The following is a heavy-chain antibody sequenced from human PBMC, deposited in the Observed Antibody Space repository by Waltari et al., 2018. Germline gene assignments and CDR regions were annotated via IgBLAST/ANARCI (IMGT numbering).Heavy chain of an antibody. D-gene: IGHD2-21*01. V-gene: IGHV3-30*19. Sequence: PLVESGGGVVPPGRFLSLSCAAPGFNFSNHIIHGVRRAPGKGLEWVAAISDDGFSKYDADSVKGRFTIAGDTSKTTVDLQMNSLSTEDTSVYYCAREGGTSAYSGYFDTWGQGTLVTVSS. CDR3: AREGGTSAYSGYFDT. J-gene: IGHJ4*02. CDR1: GFNFSNHI. CDR2: ISDDGFSK.